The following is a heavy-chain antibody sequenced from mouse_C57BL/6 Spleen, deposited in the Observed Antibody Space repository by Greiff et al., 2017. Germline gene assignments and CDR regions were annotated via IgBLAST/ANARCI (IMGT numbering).Heavy chain of an antibody. D-gene: IGHD1-1*01. V-gene: IGHV1-69*01. CDR1: GYTFTSYW. Sequence: VQLQQPGAELVMPGASVKLSCKASGYTFTSYWMHWVKQRPGQGLEWIGEIDPSDSYTNYNQKFKGKSTLTVDKSSSTAYMQLSSLTSEDSAVYYCARRSYYGSSYGNFDYWGQGTTLTVSS. CDR2: IDPSDSYT. J-gene: IGHJ2*01. CDR3: ARRSYYGSSYGNFDY.